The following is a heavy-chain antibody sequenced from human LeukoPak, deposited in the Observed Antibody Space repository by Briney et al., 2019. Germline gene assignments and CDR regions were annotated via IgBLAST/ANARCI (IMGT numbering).Heavy chain of an antibody. CDR2: IYYSGST. V-gene: IGHV4-59*01. CDR1: GGSLSSYY. D-gene: IGHD2-15*01. Sequence: PSETLSLTCTVSGGSLSSYYWSWIRQPPGKGLEWIGYIYYSGSTNYNPSLKSRVTISVDTSKNQFSLKLSSVTAADTAVYYCARVSRYCSGGSCLYYYYGMDVWGQGTTVTVSS. CDR3: ARVSRYCSGGSCLYYYYGMDV. J-gene: IGHJ6*02.